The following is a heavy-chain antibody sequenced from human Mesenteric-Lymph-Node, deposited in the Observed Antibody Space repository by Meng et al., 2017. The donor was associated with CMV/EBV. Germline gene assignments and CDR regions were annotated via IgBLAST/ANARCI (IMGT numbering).Heavy chain of an antibody. D-gene: IGHD2-15*01. CDR3: GVRCSGGGCPPYWYFDL. V-gene: IGHV1-69*10. Sequence: SVKVSCKASGGTFSSYAISWVRQAPGQGLEWMGAIIPILDIPTYAQKFQGRVTITADKSTSTDYMELSSLRSEDTAVYYCGVRCSGGGCPPYWYFDLWGRGTLVTVSS. CDR1: GGTFSSYA. CDR2: IIPILDIP. J-gene: IGHJ2*01.